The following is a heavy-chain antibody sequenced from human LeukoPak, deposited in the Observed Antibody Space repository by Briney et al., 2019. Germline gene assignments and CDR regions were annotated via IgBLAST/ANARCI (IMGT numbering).Heavy chain of an antibody. CDR1: GGSVSPYY. Sequence: SETLSLTCTVSGGSVSPYYWSWIRQPPGKGLEWIGEINHSGSTNYNPSLKSRVTISVDTSKNQFSLKLSSVTAADTAVYYCARVGILTLRFLEWERKNWFDPWGQGTLVTVSS. D-gene: IGHD3-3*01. J-gene: IGHJ5*02. CDR3: ARVGILTLRFLEWERKNWFDP. CDR2: INHSGST. V-gene: IGHV4-34*01.